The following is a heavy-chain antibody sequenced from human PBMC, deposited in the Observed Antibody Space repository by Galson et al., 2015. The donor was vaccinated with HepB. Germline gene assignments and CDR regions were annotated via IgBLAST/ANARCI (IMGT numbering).Heavy chain of an antibody. CDR3: TRQEVVITESKPGDY. CDR1: GFTFSGSA. CDR2: IKSKANNYAT. D-gene: IGHD3-22*01. V-gene: IGHV3-73*01. Sequence: SLRLSCAASGFTFSGSAMHWVRQASGKGLEWVGRIKSKANNYATTYAASVKGRFTISRDDSKNTAYLQMNSLKTEDTAVYFCTRQEVVITESKPGDYWGQGTLVTVSS. J-gene: IGHJ4*02.